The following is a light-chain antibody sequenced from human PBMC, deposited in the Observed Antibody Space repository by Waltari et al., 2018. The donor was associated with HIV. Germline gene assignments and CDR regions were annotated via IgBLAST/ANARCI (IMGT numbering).Light chain of an antibody. J-gene: IGKJ2*01. CDR1: QSVSSN. CDR3: QQYNNWPPYT. V-gene: IGKV3-15*01. Sequence: EIEMTQSAATLSVSPGERATLSCRASQSVSSNLAWYQQRPGQAHKLLIYGASTTSTGIPARFSGSGSGTEFTLTISSLQSEDFAVYYCQQYNNWPPYTFGQGTKLEIK. CDR2: GAS.